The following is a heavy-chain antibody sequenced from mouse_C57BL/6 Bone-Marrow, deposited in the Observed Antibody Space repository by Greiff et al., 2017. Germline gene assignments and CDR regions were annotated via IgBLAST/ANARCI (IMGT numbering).Heavy chain of an antibody. Sequence: VQLMESGAELARPGASVKLSCKASGYTFTSYGISWVKQRTGQGLEWIGEIYPRSGNTYYNEKFKGKATLTADKSSSTAYMELRSLTSEDSAVYFCARGSGRTTVVAGAMDYWGQGTSVTVSS. D-gene: IGHD1-1*01. CDR3: ARGSGRTTVVAGAMDY. V-gene: IGHV1-81*01. CDR1: GYTFTSYG. CDR2: IYPRSGNT. J-gene: IGHJ4*01.